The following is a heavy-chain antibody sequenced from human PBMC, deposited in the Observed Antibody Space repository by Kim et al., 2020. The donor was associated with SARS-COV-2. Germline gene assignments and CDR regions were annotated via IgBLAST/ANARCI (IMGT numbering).Heavy chain of an antibody. CDR1: GGSISSYY. CDR2: IYYSGST. CDR3: ARASGYCSSTSCYPSYYYYYMDV. J-gene: IGHJ6*03. Sequence: SETLSLTCTVSGGSISSYYWSWIRQPPGKGLEWIGYIYYSGSTNYNPSLKSRVTISVDTSQNQFSLKLSSVTAADTAVYYCARASGYCSSTSCYPSYYYYYMDVWGKGTTVTVSS. V-gene: IGHV4-59*01. D-gene: IGHD2-2*01.